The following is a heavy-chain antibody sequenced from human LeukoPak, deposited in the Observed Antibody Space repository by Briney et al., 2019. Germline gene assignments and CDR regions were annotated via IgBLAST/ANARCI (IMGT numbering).Heavy chain of an antibody. D-gene: IGHD5-24*01. J-gene: IGHJ4*02. CDR3: AKKHAGLVRWLQKKPGDYFDY. CDR1: GFTFSSYG. Sequence: GGSLRLSCAASGFTFSSYGMSWVRQAPGKGLEWVSAISGSGGSTYYADSVKGRFTISRDNSKNTLYLQMNSLRAEDTAVYYCAKKHAGLVRWLQKKPGDYFDYWGQGTLVTVSS. V-gene: IGHV3-23*01. CDR2: ISGSGGST.